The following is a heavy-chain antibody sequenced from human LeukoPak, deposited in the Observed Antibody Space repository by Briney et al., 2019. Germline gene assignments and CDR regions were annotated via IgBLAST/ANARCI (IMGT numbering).Heavy chain of an antibody. V-gene: IGHV3-23*01. D-gene: IGHD3-16*02. J-gene: IGHJ4*02. Sequence: GGSLRLSCAASGFTFSSYAMSWVRQAPGKGLEWVSAISGSGGSTYYADSAKGRFTISRDNSKNTLYLQMNSLRAEDTAVYYCAKDHDYVWGSYRPPHDYWGQGTLVTVSS. CDR3: AKDHDYVWGSYRPPHDY. CDR1: GFTFSSYA. CDR2: ISGSGGST.